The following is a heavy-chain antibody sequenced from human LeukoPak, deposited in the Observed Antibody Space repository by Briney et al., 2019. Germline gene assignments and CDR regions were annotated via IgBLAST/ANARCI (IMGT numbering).Heavy chain of an antibody. V-gene: IGHV3-30-3*01. CDR1: GFTFSSYA. D-gene: IGHD1-26*01. Sequence: GRSLRLSCAASGFTFSSYAMHWVRQAPGKGLEWVAVISYDGSNKYYADSVKGRFTISRDNSKNTLYLQMNSLRAEDTAVYYCATPRSYYVYWGQGTLVTVSS. CDR3: ATPRSYYVY. J-gene: IGHJ4*02. CDR2: ISYDGSNK.